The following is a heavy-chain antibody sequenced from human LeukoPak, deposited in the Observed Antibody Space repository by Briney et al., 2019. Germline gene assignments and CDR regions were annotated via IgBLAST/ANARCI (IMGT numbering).Heavy chain of an antibody. D-gene: IGHD6-13*01. J-gene: IGHJ4*02. V-gene: IGHV1-18*01. Sequence: ASVKVSCKASGYTFTSYGISWVRQAPGQGLEWMGWISAYNDNTNYAQKLQGRVTMTTDTSTSTAYMELSRLRSDDTAVYYCARTLYIAAAPGGFDYWGQGTLVTVSS. CDR2: ISAYNDNT. CDR1: GYTFTSYG. CDR3: ARTLYIAAAPGGFDY.